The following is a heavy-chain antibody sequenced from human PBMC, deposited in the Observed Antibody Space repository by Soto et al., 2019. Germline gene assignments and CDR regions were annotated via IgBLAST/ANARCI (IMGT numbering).Heavy chain of an antibody. Sequence: SVKVSCKASGSGFIRSGIQWVRQAHGQRLEWIGWIVVASGQTNYAQNFRGRVAITRDTSTATAYIGLTGLTSEDTAVYFCSADRPDIGVGWWVWCQGTTVTVSS. V-gene: IGHV1-58*02. CDR2: IVVASGQT. D-gene: IGHD2-15*01. J-gene: IGHJ6*02. CDR3: SADRPDIGVGWWV. CDR1: GSGFIRSG.